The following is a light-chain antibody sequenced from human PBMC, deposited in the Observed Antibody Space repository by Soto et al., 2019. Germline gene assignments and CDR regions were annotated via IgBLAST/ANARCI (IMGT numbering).Light chain of an antibody. J-gene: IGKJ5*01. CDR1: QSVNNL. Sequence: EIVLTQSPASLSVSPGERATLSCRASQSVNNLLAWYQQKPGRPPRLLIYGASTRATGILARFSGSGSGTEFTLSISSLQSEDFAVYYCQQYNKWPITFGLGTRLE. V-gene: IGKV3-15*01. CDR3: QQYNKWPIT. CDR2: GAS.